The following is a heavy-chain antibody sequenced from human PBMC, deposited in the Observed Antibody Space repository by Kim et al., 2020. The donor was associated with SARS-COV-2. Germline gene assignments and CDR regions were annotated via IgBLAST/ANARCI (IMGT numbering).Heavy chain of an antibody. J-gene: IGHJ4*02. CDR1: GFTFSSYG. V-gene: IGHV3-30*18. CDR3: SKGRDYAARSPIDY. D-gene: IGHD4-17*01. Sequence: GGSLRLSCAASGFTFSSYGMHWVRQAPGKGLEWVAVISYDGSNKYYADSVKGRFTISRDNSKNTLYLQMNSLRTEDTAVYYCSKGRDYAARSPIDYWGQG. CDR2: ISYDGSNK.